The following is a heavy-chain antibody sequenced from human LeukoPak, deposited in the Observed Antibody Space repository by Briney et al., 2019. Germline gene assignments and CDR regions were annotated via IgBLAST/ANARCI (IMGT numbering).Heavy chain of an antibody. CDR3: AREWFLPDY. J-gene: IGHJ4*02. V-gene: IGHV4-61*02. CDR2: IYTSGST. CDR1: TGSISSGSYY. Sequence: PSETLSLTCTVSTGSISSGSYYWSWIRQPAGKGLEWIGRIYTSGSTNYNPSDKSRVTISVDTAKNQFSLKLSSVTAADTAVYYCAREWFLPDYWGQGTLVTVSS. D-gene: IGHD3-10*01.